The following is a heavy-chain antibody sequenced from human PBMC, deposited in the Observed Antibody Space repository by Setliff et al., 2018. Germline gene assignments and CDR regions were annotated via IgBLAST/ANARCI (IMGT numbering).Heavy chain of an antibody. Sequence: SETLSLTCTVSGGSISSYYWSWVRQPAGKGLEWIGHIYIGGSANYNPSLKSRVTMSIDTSKNQFSLKLNSVTAADMAVYYCAREQWLDPPGYYYMDVWAKGTTVTVSS. D-gene: IGHD6-19*01. J-gene: IGHJ6*03. CDR1: GGSISSYY. CDR3: AREQWLDPPGYYYMDV. V-gene: IGHV4-4*07. CDR2: IYIGGSA.